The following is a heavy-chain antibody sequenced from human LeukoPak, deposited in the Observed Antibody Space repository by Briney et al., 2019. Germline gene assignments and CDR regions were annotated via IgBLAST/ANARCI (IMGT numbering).Heavy chain of an antibody. CDR1: GYTFTSYG. CDR3: ASREYPDIARLPDAFDI. Sequence: GASVKVSCKASGYTFTSYGISWVRQAPGQGLEWMGWISAYNGNTNYAQKFQGRVTITTDESTSTAYMELSSLRSEDTAVYYCASREYPDIARLPDAFDIWGQGTMVTVSS. J-gene: IGHJ3*02. V-gene: IGHV1-18*01. CDR2: ISAYNGNT. D-gene: IGHD2-15*01.